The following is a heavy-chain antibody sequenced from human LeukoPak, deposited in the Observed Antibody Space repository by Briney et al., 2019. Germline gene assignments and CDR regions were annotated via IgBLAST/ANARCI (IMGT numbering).Heavy chain of an antibody. CDR1: GFTFSSYA. CDR3: VGSSSLDY. D-gene: IGHD6-13*01. CDR2: ISSNGGTT. V-gene: IGHV3-64D*09. J-gene: IGHJ4*02. Sequence: GGSLRLSCSTSGFTFSSYAMYWVRQAPGKGLESVSVISSNGGTTYYADSVKGRFTISRDNSENTLYLQMSSLRGEDTAVYYCVGSSSLDYWGQGTLVTVSS.